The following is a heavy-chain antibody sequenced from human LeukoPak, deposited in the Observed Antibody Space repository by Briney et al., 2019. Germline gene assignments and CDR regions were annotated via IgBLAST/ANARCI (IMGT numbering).Heavy chain of an antibody. Sequence: GGSLRLTCAASGFTFNSYAMSWVRQAPAKGLEWVSITVAGYSETHYADSVRGRFTISRDDSSNTLSLEMNRLRADDTGTYYCVKDFCRGGNCPFPFFDSWGQGTVVTVSS. CDR2: TVAGYSET. D-gene: IGHD4-23*01. CDR3: VKDFCRGGNCPFPFFDS. CDR1: GFTFNSYA. V-gene: IGHV3-23*01. J-gene: IGHJ4*02.